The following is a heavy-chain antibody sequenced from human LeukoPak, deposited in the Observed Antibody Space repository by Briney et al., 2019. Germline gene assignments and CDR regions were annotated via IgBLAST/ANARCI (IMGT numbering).Heavy chain of an antibody. J-gene: IGHJ6*03. CDR2: MNPNSGNT. Sequence: ASVKVSCKASGYTFTSYDINWVRQATGQGLERMGWMNPNSGNTGYAQKFQGRVTMTRNTSISTAYMELSSLRSEDTAVYYCARSTGSGSYFSAYYYYYYMDVWGKGTTVTISS. CDR3: ARSTGSGSYFSAYYYYYYMDV. D-gene: IGHD3-10*01. CDR1: GYTFTSYD. V-gene: IGHV1-8*01.